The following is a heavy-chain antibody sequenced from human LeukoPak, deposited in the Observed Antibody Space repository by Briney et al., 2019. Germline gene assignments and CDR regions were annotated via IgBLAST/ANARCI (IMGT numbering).Heavy chain of an antibody. Sequence: ASVKVSCKASGYTFTCYYMHWVRQAPGQGLEWMGRINPNSGGTNYAQKFQGRVTMTRDTSISTAYMELSRLRSDDTDVYYCATGGVRDSYGSGSYYNGGYWGQGTLVTVSS. CDR1: GYTFTCYY. CDR2: INPNSGGT. V-gene: IGHV1-2*05. J-gene: IGHJ4*02. D-gene: IGHD3-10*01. CDR3: ATGGVRDSYGSGSYYNGGY.